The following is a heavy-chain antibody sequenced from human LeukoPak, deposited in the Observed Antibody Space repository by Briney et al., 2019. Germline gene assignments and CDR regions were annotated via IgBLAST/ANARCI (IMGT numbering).Heavy chain of an antibody. CDR2: IRGDGDST. CDR1: TFTIGSYA. V-gene: IGHV3-23*01. CDR3: AKDPGYYGSGRFDI. Sequence: AGGSLRLSCAASTFTIGSYAMSWVRQAPGKGLEWVSTIRGDGDSTSYADSVKGRFTISRDNSKSTLFLQMNSLRAEDTAIYYCAKDPGYYGSGRFDIWGQGTLVTVSS. J-gene: IGHJ3*02. D-gene: IGHD3-10*01.